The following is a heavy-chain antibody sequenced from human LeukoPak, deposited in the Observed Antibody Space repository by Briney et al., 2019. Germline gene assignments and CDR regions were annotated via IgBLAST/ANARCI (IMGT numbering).Heavy chain of an antibody. CDR3: VRDRNGKSLHDAFDI. CDR2: ISISGQTT. J-gene: IGHJ3*02. CDR1: RFTLNQYF. D-gene: IGHD5/OR15-5a*01. V-gene: IGHV3-11*01. Sequence: KPGGSLRLSCTASRFTLNQYFMSWIRQAPWKGLEWVSHISISGQTTYYADSVQGRFTISRDNAKNSLYLHMNSLRPEDTALYYCVRDRNGKSLHDAFDIWGQGTMVTVSS.